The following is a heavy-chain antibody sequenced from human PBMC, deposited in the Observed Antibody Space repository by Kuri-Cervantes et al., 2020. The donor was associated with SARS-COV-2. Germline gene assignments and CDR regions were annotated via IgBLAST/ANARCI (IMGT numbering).Heavy chain of an antibody. CDR1: GFTFSSYW. V-gene: IGHV3-7*01. J-gene: IGHJ2*01. CDR3: ARRFHQYQLLHWYFDL. CDR2: IKQDGSEK. Sequence: GESLKISCAASGFTFSSYWMSWVRQAPGKGLEWVANIKQDGSEKYYVDSVKGRFTISRDNAKNSLYLQMNSLRAEDTAVYYCARRFHQYQLLHWYFDLWGRGTLVTVSS. D-gene: IGHD2-2*01.